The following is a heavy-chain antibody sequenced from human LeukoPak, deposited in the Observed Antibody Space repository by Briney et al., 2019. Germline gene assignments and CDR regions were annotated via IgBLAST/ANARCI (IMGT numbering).Heavy chain of an antibody. Sequence: SETLSLTCTVSGGSISSGGYYWSWIRQHPGKGLEWIGYIYYSGSTYYNPSLKSRVTISVDTSKNQFSLKLSSVTAADTAVYYCARGSRGYSYGWGQGTLVTVSS. J-gene: IGHJ4*02. CDR2: IYYSGST. CDR1: GGSISSGGYY. CDR3: ARGSRGYSYG. D-gene: IGHD5-18*01. V-gene: IGHV4-61*08.